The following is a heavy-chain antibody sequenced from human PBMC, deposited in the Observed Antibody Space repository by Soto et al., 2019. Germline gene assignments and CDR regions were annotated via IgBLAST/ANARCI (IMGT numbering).Heavy chain of an antibody. D-gene: IGHD3-3*01. CDR2: ISYDGSNK. J-gene: IGHJ3*02. V-gene: IGHV3-30*18. Sequence: GGSLRLSCAASGFTFSSYGMHWVRQAPGKGLEWVAVISYDGSNKYYADSVKGRFTISRDNSKNTLYLQMNSLRAEDTAVYYCAKDLDFGVGEIPWNAFDIWGQGTMVTVSS. CDR1: GFTFSSYG. CDR3: AKDLDFGVGEIPWNAFDI.